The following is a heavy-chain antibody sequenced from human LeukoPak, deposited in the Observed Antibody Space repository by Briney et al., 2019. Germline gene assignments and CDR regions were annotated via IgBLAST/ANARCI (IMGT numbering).Heavy chain of an antibody. Sequence: RPSETLSLTCTVSGGSISSYYWSWIRQPPGKGLEWIGYVYYSGSTNYNPSLKSRVTISVDTSKNQFSLKLSSVTAADTAVYYCARAGSRGLDYWGQGTLVTVSS. CDR2: VYYSGST. J-gene: IGHJ4*02. V-gene: IGHV4-59*01. D-gene: IGHD1-26*01. CDR1: GGSISSYY. CDR3: ARAGSRGLDY.